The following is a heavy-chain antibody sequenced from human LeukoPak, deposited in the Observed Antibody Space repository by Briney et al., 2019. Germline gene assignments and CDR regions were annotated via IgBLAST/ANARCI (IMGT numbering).Heavy chain of an antibody. CDR1: GGSFSGYY. V-gene: IGHV4-34*01. Sequence: SETLSLTCAVYGGSFSGYYWSWIRQPPGKGLEWIGEMNHSGSTNYNPSLKSRVTISVDTSKNQFSLELSSVTAADTAVYYCARDGRDCSGGSCYHNWFDPWGQGTLVTVSS. CDR3: ARDGRDCSGGSCYHNWFDP. D-gene: IGHD2-15*01. CDR2: MNHSGST. J-gene: IGHJ5*02.